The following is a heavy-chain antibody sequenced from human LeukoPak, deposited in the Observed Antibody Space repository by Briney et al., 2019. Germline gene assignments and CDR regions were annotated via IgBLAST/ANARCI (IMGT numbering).Heavy chain of an antibody. V-gene: IGHV3-30*02. J-gene: IGHJ4*02. CDR2: IHYDGTES. CDR1: GFTFTTHW. CDR3: AKEHLEEQWLAYYFDF. D-gene: IGHD6-19*01. Sequence: PGGSLRLSCGASGFTFTTHWIHWVRQAPGKGLEWVAFIHYDGTESFYADSVKGRFTISRDNSKNTLSLQMNSLRAEDTAVYYCAKEHLEEQWLAYYFDFWGQGTLVTVSS.